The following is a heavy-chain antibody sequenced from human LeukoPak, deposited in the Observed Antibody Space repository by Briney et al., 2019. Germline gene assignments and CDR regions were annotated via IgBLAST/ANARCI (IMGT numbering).Heavy chain of an antibody. J-gene: IGHJ4*02. CDR2: MNPNSGNT. CDR1: GYTFTSYD. V-gene: IGHV1-8*03. D-gene: IGHD6-6*01. Sequence: ASVKVSCKASGYTFTSYDINWVRQATGQGLEWIGWMNPNSGNTGYAQKFQGRVTITRNTSISTAYMELSSLRSEDTAVYYCARVLLYSSSFPYWGQGTLVTVSS. CDR3: ARVLLYSSSFPY.